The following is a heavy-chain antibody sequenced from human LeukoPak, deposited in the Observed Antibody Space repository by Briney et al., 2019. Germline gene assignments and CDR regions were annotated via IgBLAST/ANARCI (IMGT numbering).Heavy chain of an antibody. CDR1: GYTFTSYG. CDR3: ARDAEIVVVPAANNWFDP. J-gene: IGHJ5*02. V-gene: IGHV1-18*01. D-gene: IGHD2-2*01. Sequence: ASVKVSCKASGYTFTSYGISWVRQAPGQGLEWMGWISAYNGNTNYAQKLQGRVTMTTDTSTSTAYMELRSLRSDDTAVYYCARDAEIVVVPAANNWFDPWGQGTLVTVSS. CDR2: ISAYNGNT.